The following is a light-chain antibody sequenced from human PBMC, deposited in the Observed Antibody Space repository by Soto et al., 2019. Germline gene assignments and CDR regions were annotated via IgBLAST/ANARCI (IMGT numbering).Light chain of an antibody. J-gene: IGLJ2*01. CDR2: DVS. CDR1: SSDVGGYNY. Sequence: QSALTQPASVSGSPGQSITISCTGTSSDVGGYNYVSWYQQHPGKAPKLMIYDVSNRPSGVSNRFSGSKSGNTASLTISGLQAKDEADYYCSSYTSSGSFVVFGGGTKLTVL. V-gene: IGLV2-14*01. CDR3: SSYTSSGSFVV.